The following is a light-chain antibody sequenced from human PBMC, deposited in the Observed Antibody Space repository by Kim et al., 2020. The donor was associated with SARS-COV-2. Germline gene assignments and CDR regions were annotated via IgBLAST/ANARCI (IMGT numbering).Light chain of an antibody. J-gene: IGLJ2*01. CDR2: DVT. CDR1: SREVVSCTY. CDR3: SSHTSSSTGV. V-gene: IGLV2-14*03. Sequence: GQSITISGRGPSREVVSCTYDSCYLHHPGEAPNLMFYDVTTRPSGFSNRFSGSTSRNTASLTISGLQAVDEADYYCSSHTSSSTGVFGGGTQLTVL.